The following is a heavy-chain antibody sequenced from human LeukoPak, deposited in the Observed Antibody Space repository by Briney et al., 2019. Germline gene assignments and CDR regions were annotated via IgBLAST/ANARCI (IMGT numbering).Heavy chain of an antibody. D-gene: IGHD4-11*01. CDR3: ARDGPYTYYYYYYMDV. Sequence: ASVKVSCKASGYTFTSYGISWVRQAPGQGLEWMGWINPNSGGTNYAQKFQGRVTMTRDTSISTAYMELSRLRSDDTAVYYCARDGPYTYYYYYYMDVWGKGTTVTVSS. J-gene: IGHJ6*03. CDR1: GYTFTSYG. V-gene: IGHV1-2*02. CDR2: INPNSGGT.